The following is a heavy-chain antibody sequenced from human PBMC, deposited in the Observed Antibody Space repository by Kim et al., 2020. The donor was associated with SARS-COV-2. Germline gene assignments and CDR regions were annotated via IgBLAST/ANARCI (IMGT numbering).Heavy chain of an antibody. CDR3: ARRGDCSSTSCEVGRYWFDP. D-gene: IGHD2-2*01. J-gene: IGHJ5*02. CDR1: GGSISSYY. Sequence: SETLSLTCTVSGGSISSYYWSWIRQPPGKGLEWIGYIYYSGSTNYNPSLKSRVTISVDTSKNQFSLKLSSVTAADTAVYYCARRGDCSSTSCEVGRYWFDPWGQGTLVTVSS. V-gene: IGHV4-59*08. CDR2: IYYSGST.